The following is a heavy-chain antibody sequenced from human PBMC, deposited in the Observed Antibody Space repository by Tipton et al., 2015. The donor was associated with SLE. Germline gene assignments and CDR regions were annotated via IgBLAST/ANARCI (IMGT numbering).Heavy chain of an antibody. CDR2: IHTSGST. CDR1: GGSISSDRYY. Sequence: TLSLTCTVSGGSISSDRYYWSWTRQPAGKGLEWIGHIHTSGSTKYNPSLKRRVTISVDTSKNQFSLKLSSVTAADTAVYYCARGYQLPLGPYYYYYMDVWGKGTTVTVSS. CDR3: ARGYQLPLGPYYYYYMDV. D-gene: IGHD2-2*01. V-gene: IGHV4-61*09. J-gene: IGHJ6*03.